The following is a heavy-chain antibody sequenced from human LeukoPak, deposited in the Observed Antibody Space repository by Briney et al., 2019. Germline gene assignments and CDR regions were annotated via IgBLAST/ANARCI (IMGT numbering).Heavy chain of an antibody. J-gene: IGHJ4*02. V-gene: IGHV1-18*01. Sequence: ASVKVSCKASGYTFTSYGFSWVRQAPGRGLEWMGWISAYNGDTNYAQKFQGRVSMTTDTSTRTAYMELRSLRPDDTAVYFCAREDDRSFGAYDCWGQGTLVTVS. D-gene: IGHD4-17*01. CDR2: ISAYNGDT. CDR1: GYTFTSYG. CDR3: AREDDRSFGAYDC.